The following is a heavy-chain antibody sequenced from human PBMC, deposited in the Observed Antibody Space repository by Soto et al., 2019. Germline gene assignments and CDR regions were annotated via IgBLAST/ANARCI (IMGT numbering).Heavy chain of an antibody. CDR2: ISGSGGST. V-gene: IGHV3-23*01. D-gene: IGHD6-13*01. CDR3: AKGMKLGIAAAGFDY. J-gene: IGHJ4*02. CDR1: GFTFSSYA. Sequence: GGSLRLSCAASGFTFSSYAMSWVRQAPGKGLEWVSAISGSGGSTYYADSVKGRFTISRDNSKNTLYLQMNSLRAEDTAVYYCAKGMKLGIAAAGFDYWGQGTLVTVSS.